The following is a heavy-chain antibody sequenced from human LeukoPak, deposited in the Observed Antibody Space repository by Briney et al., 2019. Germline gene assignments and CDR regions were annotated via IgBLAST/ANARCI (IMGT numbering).Heavy chain of an antibody. CDR1: GGTFSSYA. CDR3: ARLGHKGGYSYVGFDY. V-gene: IGHV1-69*05. J-gene: IGHJ4*02. D-gene: IGHD5-18*01. Sequence: ASVKVSCKASGGTFSSYAISWVRQAPGQGLEWMGGIIPIFGTANYAQKFQGRVTITTDESTSTAYMELSSLRSEDTAMYYCARLGHKGGYSYVGFDYWGQGTLVTVSS. CDR2: IIPIFGTA.